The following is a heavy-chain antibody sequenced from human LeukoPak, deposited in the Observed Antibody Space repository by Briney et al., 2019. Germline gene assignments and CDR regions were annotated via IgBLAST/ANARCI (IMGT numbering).Heavy chain of an antibody. CDR1: GFTFSSYG. J-gene: IGHJ3*02. CDR3: AKLWFGELLYGEDAFDI. V-gene: IGHV3-30*02. Sequence: GGSLRLSCAASGFTFSSYGMHWVRQAPGKGLEWVAFIRYDGSNKYYADSVKGRFTISRDNSKNTLYLQMNSLRAEDTAVYYCAKLWFGELLYGEDAFDIWGQGTMVTVSS. CDR2: IRYDGSNK. D-gene: IGHD3-10*01.